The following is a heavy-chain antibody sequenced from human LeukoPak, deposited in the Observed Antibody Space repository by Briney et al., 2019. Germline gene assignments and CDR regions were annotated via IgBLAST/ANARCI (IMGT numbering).Heavy chain of an antibody. D-gene: IGHD2-2*01. CDR1: GFTFSSYA. Sequence: GGSLRLSCAASGFTFSSYATSWVRQAPGKGLEWVSAISGSGGSTYYADSVKGRFTISRDNSKNTLYLQMNSLRAEDTAVYYCAKDLKYQLLPYWGQGTLVTVSS. CDR2: ISGSGGST. CDR3: AKDLKYQLLPY. J-gene: IGHJ4*02. V-gene: IGHV3-23*01.